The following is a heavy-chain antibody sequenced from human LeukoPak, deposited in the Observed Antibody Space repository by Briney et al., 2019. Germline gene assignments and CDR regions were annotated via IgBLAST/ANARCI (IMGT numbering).Heavy chain of an antibody. CDR2: MNTQSGNT. J-gene: IGHJ4*02. CDR1: GYTFTKYD. Sequence: GASVKVSCKTSGYTFTKYDINWVRQATGQGLEWMGWMNTQSGNTGYAQKLQGRVTMTTDTSTSTAYMELRSLRSDDTAVYYCARVNQNRYYYDSSGYYPNTYFDYWGQGTLVTVSS. D-gene: IGHD3-22*01. V-gene: IGHV1-18*01. CDR3: ARVNQNRYYYDSSGYYPNTYFDY.